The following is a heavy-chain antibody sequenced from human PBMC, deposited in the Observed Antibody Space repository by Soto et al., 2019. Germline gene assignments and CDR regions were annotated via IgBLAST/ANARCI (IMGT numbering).Heavy chain of an antibody. J-gene: IGHJ4*02. D-gene: IGHD3-22*01. Sequence: VQLVESGGGVVQPGRSLRLSCAASGFTFNTYGMHWVRQAPGKGLKWVAIIWYDGSNKYYADSVKGRFTISRDNSKNTLYLQMNSLRAEDTAVYYCARDYDSSGYPRYYFDYWGQGTLVTVSS. CDR1: GFTFNTYG. CDR2: IWYDGSNK. V-gene: IGHV3-33*01. CDR3: ARDYDSSGYPRYYFDY.